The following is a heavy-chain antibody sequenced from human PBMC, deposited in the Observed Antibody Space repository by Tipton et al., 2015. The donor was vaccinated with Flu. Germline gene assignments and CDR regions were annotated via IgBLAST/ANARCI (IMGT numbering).Heavy chain of an antibody. Sequence: SLRLSCAASGFTFSDYYMSWIRQAPGKGLEWVSYISSSGSTIYYADSVKGRYTISRDNAKNSLYLQMNSLRAEDTAVYYCASKGEESRPGIAAAGTTIYYYYGMDVWGQGTTVTVSS. CDR2: ISSSGSTI. D-gene: IGHD6-13*01. CDR3: ASKGEESRPGIAAAGTTIYYYYGMDV. J-gene: IGHJ6*02. CDR1: GFTFSDYY. V-gene: IGHV3-11*01.